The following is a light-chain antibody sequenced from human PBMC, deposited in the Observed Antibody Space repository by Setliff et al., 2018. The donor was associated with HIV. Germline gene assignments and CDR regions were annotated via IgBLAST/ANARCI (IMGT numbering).Light chain of an antibody. J-gene: IGLJ1*01. Sequence: QSALPQPRSVSGSPGQSVTISCIGTSSDVGGYNYVSWYQQHPGKAPKLMIYDVSKRPSGVPDRFSGSKSGNTASLTISGLQAEDEADYYCCSYAGSYTYVFGTGTKVTVL. CDR1: SSDVGGYNY. V-gene: IGLV2-11*01. CDR3: CSYAGSYTYV. CDR2: DVS.